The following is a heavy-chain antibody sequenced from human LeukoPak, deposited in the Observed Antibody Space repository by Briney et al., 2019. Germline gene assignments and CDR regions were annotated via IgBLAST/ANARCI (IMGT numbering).Heavy chain of an antibody. V-gene: IGHV3-74*01. Sequence: GGSLRLSCAASGFTFSSHWMHWVRQAPGKGPVWVSHISSDGSTTNYADSVKGRFTISRDNAKNSMSLQMNSLRAEDTAIYYCARVHDTQAFDIWGQGTVVTVSS. CDR1: GFTFSSHW. J-gene: IGHJ3*02. D-gene: IGHD3-9*01. CDR2: ISSDGSTT. CDR3: ARVHDTQAFDI.